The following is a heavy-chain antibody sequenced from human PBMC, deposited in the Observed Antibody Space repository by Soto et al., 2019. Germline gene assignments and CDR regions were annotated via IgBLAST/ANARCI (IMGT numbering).Heavy chain of an antibody. CDR3: AHRVLRTVFGLVTTTAIYFDF. J-gene: IGHJ4*02. CDR1: GFSLTTSGVG. D-gene: IGHD3-3*01. Sequence: QITLNESGPTVVRPTETLTLTCRFSGFSLTTSGVGVGWIRQSPGKAPEWLALIYWDDDKRYSASLKSRLTITTDTSKNQLVLTVSDLDPTDTATYYCAHRVLRTVFGLVTTTAIYFDFWCQGTPVAVSS. V-gene: IGHV2-5*02. CDR2: IYWDDDK.